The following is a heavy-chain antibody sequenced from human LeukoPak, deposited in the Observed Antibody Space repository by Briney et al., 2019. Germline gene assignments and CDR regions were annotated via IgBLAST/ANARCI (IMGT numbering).Heavy chain of an antibody. CDR1: GGSITSTNW. D-gene: IGHD6-13*01. V-gene: IGHV4-4*02. CDR2: IYHSGST. CDR3: ARLWAVAAALDY. J-gene: IGHJ4*02. Sequence: SGTLSLTCAVSGGSITSTNWWNWVRQPPGKGLEWIGEIYHSGSTNYNPSLKSRVTISVDTSKNQFSLKLSSVTAADTAVYYCARLWAVAAALDYWGQGTLVTVSS.